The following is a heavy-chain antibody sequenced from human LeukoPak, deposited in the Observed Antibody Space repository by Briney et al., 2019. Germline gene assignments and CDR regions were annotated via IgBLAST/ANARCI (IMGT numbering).Heavy chain of an antibody. CDR3: AKDGYGSGSYLWGLATEYYYYYMDV. Sequence: GGSLRLSCAASGFTFSNAWMSWVRQAPGKGLEWVGRIKSKTDGGTTDYAAPVKGRFTISRDDSKNTLYLQMNSLRAEDTAVYYCAKDGYGSGSYLWGLATEYYYYYMDVWGKGTTVTISS. CDR2: IKSKTDGGTT. D-gene: IGHD3-10*01. CDR1: GFTFSNAW. J-gene: IGHJ6*03. V-gene: IGHV3-15*01.